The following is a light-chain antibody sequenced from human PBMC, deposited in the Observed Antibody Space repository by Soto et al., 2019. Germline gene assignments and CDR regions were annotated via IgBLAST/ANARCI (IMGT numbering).Light chain of an antibody. CDR1: QSVSSNY. J-gene: IGKJ1*01. Sequence: EIVLTQSPGTLSLSPGESATLSCRASQSVSSNYLAWYQQKTGQTPRLLIYIASNRAPGIPDRFSGRGSGTHVTLTISRVEPEDFAVYYCQQDGSSPWTFGQGTKVEIK. CDR3: QQDGSSPWT. CDR2: IAS. V-gene: IGKV3-20*01.